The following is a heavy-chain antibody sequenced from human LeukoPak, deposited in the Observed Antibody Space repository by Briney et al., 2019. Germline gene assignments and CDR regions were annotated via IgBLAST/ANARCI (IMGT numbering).Heavy chain of an antibody. CDR3: ARQKRVRIAAAGMGGYYYYMDV. J-gene: IGHJ6*03. V-gene: IGHV4-39*01. CDR1: SGSISTSNYY. Sequence: PSETLSLTCTVSSGSISTSNYYWGWVRQPPGKALEWIGNIFYSGSTYYSPSLNSRVTISVDTSKNQFSLKLSSVTAADTAVYYCARQKRVRIAAAGMGGYYYYMDVWGKGTTVTISS. D-gene: IGHD6-13*01. CDR2: IFYSGST.